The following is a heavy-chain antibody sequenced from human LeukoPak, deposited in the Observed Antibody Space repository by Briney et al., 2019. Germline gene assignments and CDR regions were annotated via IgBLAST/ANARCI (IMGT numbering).Heavy chain of an antibody. Sequence: GGSLTLSCAASEFTFSSYGMHWVRQAPGKGLEWVSSIWYDGTNKYYADSVKGRFTISRDNSKKTLYLQMNSLRVEDTAVYYCAKDSWVATKVPSPFDHWGQGTLVTVSS. V-gene: IGHV3-30*02. CDR1: EFTFSSYG. D-gene: IGHD4/OR15-4a*01. CDR2: IWYDGTNK. CDR3: AKDSWVATKVPSPFDH. J-gene: IGHJ4*02.